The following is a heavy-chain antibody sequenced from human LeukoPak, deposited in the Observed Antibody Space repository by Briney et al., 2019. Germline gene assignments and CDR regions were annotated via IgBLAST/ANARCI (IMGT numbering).Heavy chain of an antibody. J-gene: IGHJ4*02. CDR3: ARRGDYVWGSYRMYYFDY. D-gene: IGHD3-16*02. CDR2: IDPSDSYT. CDR1: GYSFTSYW. V-gene: IGHV5-10-1*01. Sequence: GESLRISCKGSGYSFTSYWISWVRQMPGKGLEWMGRIDPSDSYTNYSPSFQGHVTISADKSISTAYLQWSSLKASDTAMYCCARRGDYVWGSYRMYYFDYWGQGTLVTVSS.